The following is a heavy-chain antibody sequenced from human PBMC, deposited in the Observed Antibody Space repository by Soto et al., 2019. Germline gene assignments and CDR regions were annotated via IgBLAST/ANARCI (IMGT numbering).Heavy chain of an antibody. J-gene: IGHJ6*02. CDR1: GYSFTSYW. Sequence: GESLKISCKGSGYSFTSYWIGWVRQMPGKGLEWMGIIYPGDSDTRYSPSFQGQVTISADKSISTAYLQWSSLKASDTAMYYCARQLRLEDFWSGYYYYYYYGMDVWGQGTTVTVSS. CDR3: ARQLRLEDFWSGYYYYYYYGMDV. V-gene: IGHV5-51*01. D-gene: IGHD3-3*01. CDR2: IYPGDSDT.